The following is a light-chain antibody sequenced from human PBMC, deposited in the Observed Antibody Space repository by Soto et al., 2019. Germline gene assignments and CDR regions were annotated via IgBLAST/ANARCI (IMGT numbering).Light chain of an antibody. CDR2: DAS. CDR3: SSYTSSGTYV. CDR1: SSDVGGYNY. J-gene: IGLJ1*01. V-gene: IGLV2-14*01. Sequence: QSALAQPASVSGSPGQSITIPCTGTSSDVGGYNYVSWYQQHPGKAPKLMIYDASNRPSGVSNRFSGSKSGNTASLTISGLQAEDEADYFCSSYTSSGTYVFGTGTKVTVL.